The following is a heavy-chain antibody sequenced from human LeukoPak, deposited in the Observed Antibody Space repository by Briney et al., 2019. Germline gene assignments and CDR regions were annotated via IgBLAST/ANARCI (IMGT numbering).Heavy chain of an antibody. V-gene: IGHV3-21*01. J-gene: IGHJ4*02. CDR3: ARGYCSSTSCYYFDY. Sequence: KTGGSLRLSCAASGFTFSSYSMNWVRQAPGKGLEWVSSISSSSSYIYYADSVKGRFTISRDNAKNSLYLQMNSLRAEDTAVYHCARGYCSSTSCYYFDYWGQGTLVTVSS. D-gene: IGHD2-2*01. CDR2: ISSSSSYI. CDR1: GFTFSSYS.